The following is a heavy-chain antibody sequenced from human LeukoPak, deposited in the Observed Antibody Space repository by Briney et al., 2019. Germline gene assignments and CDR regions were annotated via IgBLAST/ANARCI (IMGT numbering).Heavy chain of an antibody. CDR2: IYYSGST. CDR1: GGSISSSNYY. J-gene: IGHJ4*02. D-gene: IGHD3-22*01. CDR3: ARDPTRAGSSGYSIDY. Sequence: SETLSLTCTVSGGSISSSNYYWGWIRQPPGKGLEWIGSIYYSGSTYYNPSLKSRVTISVDTSKNQLSLKLSSVTAADTAVYYCARDPTRAGSSGYSIDYWGQGTLVTVSS. V-gene: IGHV4-39*07.